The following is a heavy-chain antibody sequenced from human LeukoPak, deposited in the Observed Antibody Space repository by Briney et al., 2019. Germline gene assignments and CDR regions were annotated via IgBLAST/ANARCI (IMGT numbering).Heavy chain of an antibody. Sequence: ASVKVSCKASGYTFTSYDINWVRQATGQGLEWMGWMNPNSGNTGYAQKFQGRVTMTRNTSISTAYMELSSLRSEDTAVYYCARVLRVRYRHYYYYYYMDVWGKGTTVTVSS. D-gene: IGHD5-18*01. V-gene: IGHV1-8*01. J-gene: IGHJ6*03. CDR3: ARVLRVRYRHYYYYYYMDV. CDR2: MNPNSGNT. CDR1: GYTFTSYD.